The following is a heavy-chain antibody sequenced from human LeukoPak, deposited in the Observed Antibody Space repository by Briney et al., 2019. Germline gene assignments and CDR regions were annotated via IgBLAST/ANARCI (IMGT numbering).Heavy chain of an antibody. Sequence: GGSLRLSCAASGFTFSSYGMHWVRQAPGKGLEWVAFIRYDGSNKYYADSVKGRFTISRDNSKNTLYLQMNSLRAEDTAVYYCAKDTTGLWFGELWERYFDYWGQGTLVTVSS. CDR1: GFTFSSYG. J-gene: IGHJ4*02. V-gene: IGHV3-30*02. CDR2: IRYDGSNK. CDR3: AKDTTGLWFGELWERYFDY. D-gene: IGHD3-10*01.